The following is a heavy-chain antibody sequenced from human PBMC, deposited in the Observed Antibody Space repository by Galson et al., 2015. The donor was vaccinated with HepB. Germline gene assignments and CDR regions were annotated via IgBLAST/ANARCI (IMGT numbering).Heavy chain of an antibody. V-gene: IGHV5-51*01. CDR1: GYSFTSYW. CDR3: ARQTYCSGGSCYNNGMDV. D-gene: IGHD2-15*01. CDR2: IYPGDSDT. Sequence: QSGAEVKKPGESLKISCKGSGYSFTSYWIGWVRQMPGKGLEWMGIIYPGDSDTRHSPSFQGQVTISADKSISTAFLQWGSLKASDTAMYYCARQTYCSGGSCYNNGMDVWGQGTTVTVSS. J-gene: IGHJ6*02.